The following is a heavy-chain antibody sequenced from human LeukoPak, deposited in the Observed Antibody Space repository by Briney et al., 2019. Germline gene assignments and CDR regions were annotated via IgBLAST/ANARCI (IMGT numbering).Heavy chain of an antibody. CDR2: ISSSSSYI. CDR1: GFTFSSYT. CDR3: ARGRRRIAAAGATPPAPYFDY. J-gene: IGHJ4*02. V-gene: IGHV3-21*01. D-gene: IGHD6-13*01. Sequence: GGSLGLSCAASGFTFSSYTMNWVRQAPGKGLEWVSSISSSSSYIYYADSVKGRFTISRDNAKNSLYLQMNSLRAEDTAVYYCARGRRRIAAAGATPPAPYFDYWGQGTLVTVSS.